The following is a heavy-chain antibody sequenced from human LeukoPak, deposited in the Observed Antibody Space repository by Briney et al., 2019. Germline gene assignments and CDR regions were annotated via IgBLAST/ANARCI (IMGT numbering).Heavy chain of an antibody. D-gene: IGHD6-13*01. J-gene: IGHJ6*02. CDR3: ARVSHSSSWYSRSPMDV. CDR1: GGSISSGGYS. CDR2: IYHSGST. V-gene: IGHV4-30-2*01. Sequence: SETLSLTCAVSGGSISSGGYSWSWIRQPPGKGLEWIGYIYHSGSTYYNPSLKSRVTISVDTSKNQFSLKLSSVTAADTAVYYCARVSHSSSWYSRSPMDVWGQGTTVTVSS.